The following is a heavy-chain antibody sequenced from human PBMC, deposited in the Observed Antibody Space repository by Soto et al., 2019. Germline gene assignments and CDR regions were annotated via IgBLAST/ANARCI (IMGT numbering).Heavy chain of an antibody. D-gene: IGHD4-17*01. CDR3: ARYGDYRFQY. J-gene: IGHJ4*02. Sequence: SETLSLTCTVSGGSIISGYYWSWVRQSPGKGLEWIGYIYYNGNTHYNPSLEGRVTISVDASKNQFSLRLRSVTAADTAMYYCARYGDYRFQYWGQGTQVTVSS. CDR1: GGSIISGYY. V-gene: IGHV4-61*01. CDR2: IYYNGNT.